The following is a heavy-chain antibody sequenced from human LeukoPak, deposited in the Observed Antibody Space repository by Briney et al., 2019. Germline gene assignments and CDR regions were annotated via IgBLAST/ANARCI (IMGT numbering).Heavy chain of an antibody. Sequence: GGSLRLSCAASGFTFSSYSMNWVRQAPGKGLEWVSSISSSSSYIYYADSVKGRFTISRDNAKNSLYLQMNSLKTEDTAVYYCTTEYESYYGSGSYFYFDYWGQGTLVTVSS. J-gene: IGHJ4*02. CDR3: TTEYESYYGSGSYFYFDY. D-gene: IGHD3-10*01. V-gene: IGHV3-21*03. CDR1: GFTFSSYS. CDR2: ISSSSSYI.